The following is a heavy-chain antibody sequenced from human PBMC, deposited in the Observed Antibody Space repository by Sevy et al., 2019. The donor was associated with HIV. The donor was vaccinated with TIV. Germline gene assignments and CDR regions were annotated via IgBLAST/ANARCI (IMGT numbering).Heavy chain of an antibody. CDR2: ISWNSGSI. J-gene: IGHJ3*02. Sequence: GGSLRLSCAASGFTFDDYAIHWVRQAPGKGLEWVSGISWNSGSIDYADSVKGRFTISRDNAKNSLYLQMNSLRAEDTALYYCAKGAGQWLGDAFDIWGQGKMVTVSS. CDR1: GFTFDDYA. CDR3: AKGAGQWLGDAFDI. D-gene: IGHD6-19*01. V-gene: IGHV3-9*01.